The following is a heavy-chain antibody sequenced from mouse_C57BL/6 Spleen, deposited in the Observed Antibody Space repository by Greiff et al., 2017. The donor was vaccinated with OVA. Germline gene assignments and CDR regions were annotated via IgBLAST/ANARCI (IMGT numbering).Heavy chain of an antibody. Sequence: VQLQESGPELVKPGASVKISCKASGYAFSSSWMNWVKQRPGKGLEWIGRIYPGDGDTNYNGKFKGKATLTADKSFSTAYMQLSSLTSEDSAVYFCARAYYGSFDYWGQGTTLTVSS. J-gene: IGHJ2*01. CDR2: IYPGDGDT. CDR1: GYAFSSSW. CDR3: ARAYYGSFDY. V-gene: IGHV1-82*01. D-gene: IGHD1-1*01.